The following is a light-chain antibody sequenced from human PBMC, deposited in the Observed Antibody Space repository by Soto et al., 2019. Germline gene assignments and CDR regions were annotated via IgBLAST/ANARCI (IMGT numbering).Light chain of an antibody. Sequence: EIVMTQSPATLSVSPGERATLSCRASQSVSSNLAWYKQKPGQDHRLLSYGASTMATGIPARSSGSVSGTEFPLTISILQSDDSAVYYCQQYNNWPPLLGPVTKVYI. CDR3: QQYNNWPPL. CDR1: QSVSSN. CDR2: GAS. J-gene: IGKJ3*01. V-gene: IGKV3-15*01.